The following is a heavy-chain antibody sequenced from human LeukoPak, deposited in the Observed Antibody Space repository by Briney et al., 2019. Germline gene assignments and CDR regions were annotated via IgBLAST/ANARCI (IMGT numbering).Heavy chain of an antibody. V-gene: IGHV4-39*01. J-gene: IGHJ5*02. CDR3: AAYYYGSGSSPGFFDP. CDR1: GGSISSINYY. CDR2: IYYVGTT. D-gene: IGHD3-10*01. Sequence: SETLSLTCTVSGGSISSINYYWGWIRQAPGRGLECIGNIYYVGTTYYNPSLRSRVTISVDTSKGQFSLKLTSVTAADTAVYYCAAYYYGSGSSPGFFDPWGQGILVTVSS.